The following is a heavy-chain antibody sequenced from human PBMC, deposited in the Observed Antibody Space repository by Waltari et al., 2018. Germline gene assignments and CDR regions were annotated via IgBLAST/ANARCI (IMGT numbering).Heavy chain of an antibody. V-gene: IGHV4-59*01. D-gene: IGHD6-6*01. J-gene: IGHJ4*02. CDR1: GGSISSYY. CDR2: IYYSGST. CDR3: ARGRIAAPVDY. Sequence: QVQLQESGPGLVKPSETLSLTCTVSGGSISSYYWSWIRQPPGKGLEWIGYIYYSGSTNYNPSLKSRVTISVDTSKNQFSLKLSSVTAADTAVYYCARGRIAAPVDYWGQGTLVTVSS.